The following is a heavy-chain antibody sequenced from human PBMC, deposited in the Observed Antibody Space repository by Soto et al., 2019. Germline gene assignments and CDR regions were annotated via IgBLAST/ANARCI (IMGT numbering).Heavy chain of an antibody. D-gene: IGHD3-3*01. J-gene: IGHJ6*02. CDR1: GYTFTSYG. CDR3: ASVITIFGVVPPSRYYYGMDV. CDR2: ISAYNGNT. V-gene: IGHV1-18*01. Sequence: ASVKVSCKASGYTFTSYGISWVRQAPGQGLEWMGWISAYNGNTNYAQKLQGRVTMTTDTSTSTAYMELRSLRSDDTAVYYCASVITIFGVVPPSRYYYGMDVWGQGTTVTVSS.